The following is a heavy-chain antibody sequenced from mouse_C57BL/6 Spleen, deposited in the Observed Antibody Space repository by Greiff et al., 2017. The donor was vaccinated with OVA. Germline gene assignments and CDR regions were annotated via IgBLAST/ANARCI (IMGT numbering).Heavy chain of an antibody. CDR1: GYTFTSYW. CDR2: IDPSDSYT. D-gene: IGHD1-1*01. CDR3: VRDYGSRERYAMDY. V-gene: IGHV1-69*01. J-gene: IGHJ4*01. Sequence: QVQLKQPGAELVMPGASVKLSCKASGYTFTSYWMHWVKRRPGQGLEWIGEIDPSDSYTNYNQKFKGKSTSTVDKSSSTAYMQLSSLTSEDSAVYYCVRDYGSRERYAMDYWGQGTAVTVSS.